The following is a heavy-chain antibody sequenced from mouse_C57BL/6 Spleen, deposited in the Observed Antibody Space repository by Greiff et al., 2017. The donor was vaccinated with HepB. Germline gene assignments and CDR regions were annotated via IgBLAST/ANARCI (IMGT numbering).Heavy chain of an antibody. CDR3: ARYYYGSSYGLLFDY. D-gene: IGHD1-1*01. CDR1: GYTFTSYW. V-gene: IGHV1-59*01. CDR2: IDPSDSYT. J-gene: IGHJ2*01. Sequence: VQLQQPGAELVRPGTSVKLSCKASGYTFTSYWMHWVKQRPGKGLEWIGVIDPSDSYTNYNQKFKGKATLTVDTSSSTAYMQLSSLTSEDSAVYYCARYYYGSSYGLLFDYWGQGTTLTVSS.